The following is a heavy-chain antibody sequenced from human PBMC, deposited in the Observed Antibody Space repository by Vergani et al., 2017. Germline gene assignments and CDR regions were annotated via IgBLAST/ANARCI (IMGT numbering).Heavy chain of an antibody. Sequence: QVQLVQSGAEVKKPGSSVKVSCKASGGTFSSYTISWVRQAPGQGLEWMGRIIPILGIANYAQNFQGRVTITADKSTSTAYMELSSLRSEDTAVYYCARDKRMQWLTNYYYYYGMDVWGQGTTVTVSS. V-gene: IGHV1-69*08. D-gene: IGHD6-19*01. CDR3: ARDKRMQWLTNYYYYYGMDV. J-gene: IGHJ6*02. CDR2: IIPILGIA. CDR1: GGTFSSYT.